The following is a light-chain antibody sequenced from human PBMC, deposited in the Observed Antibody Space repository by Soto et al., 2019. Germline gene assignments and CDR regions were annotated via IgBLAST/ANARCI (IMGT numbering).Light chain of an antibody. CDR2: EVN. CDR1: SNDVGGYNL. Sequence: QSVLTQPASVSGSPGQSITISCTGTSNDVGGYNLVSWFQQHPGKVPKLMISEVNKRPSGVSNRFSGSKSANTASLTISGLQAEDEADYYCCSHVGGSSPQWVFGGGTKLTVL. V-gene: IGLV2-23*02. J-gene: IGLJ3*02. CDR3: CSHVGGSSPQWV.